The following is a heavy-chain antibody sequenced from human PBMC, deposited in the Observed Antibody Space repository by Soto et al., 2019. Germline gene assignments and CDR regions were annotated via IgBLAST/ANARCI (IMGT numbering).Heavy chain of an antibody. J-gene: IGHJ4*02. CDR2: IYYSGST. CDR3: ARARGDYGDYPRWDY. D-gene: IGHD4-17*01. V-gene: IGHV4-30-4*01. Sequence: QVQLQESGPGLVKPSQTLSLTCTVSGGSISSGDYYWSWIRQPPGKGLEWIGYIYYSGSTYSNPSLKSRVTISVDTSKNHFSLKLSSVTAADTAVYYCARARGDYGDYPRWDYWGQGTLVTVSS. CDR1: GGSISSGDYY.